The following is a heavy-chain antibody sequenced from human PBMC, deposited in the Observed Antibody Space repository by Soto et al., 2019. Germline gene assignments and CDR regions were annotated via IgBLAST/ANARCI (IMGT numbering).Heavy chain of an antibody. CDR3: VRDRGRGAPLDY. V-gene: IGHV3-7*01. Sequence: EVQLVESGGGLVQPGGSLNLSCAAPGFTFSSYWMNWVRQAPGKGLEWVANIKQDGSEKYYVDSVKGRFTISRDNAKNSLYLQMNSLRVEDTAVYYCVRDRGRGAPLDYWGQGTLVTVSS. J-gene: IGHJ4*02. CDR1: GFTFSSYW. CDR2: IKQDGSEK. D-gene: IGHD3-10*01.